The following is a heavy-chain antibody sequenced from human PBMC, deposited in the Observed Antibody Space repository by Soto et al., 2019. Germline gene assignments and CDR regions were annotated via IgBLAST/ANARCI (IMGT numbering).Heavy chain of an antibody. V-gene: IGHV4-31*03. CDR2: IYYSGST. CDR1: GGSISSGGYY. CDR3: ARDHYSSGWYPRGYYYYGMDV. Sequence: SETLSLTRTVSGGSISSGGYYWSWIRQHPGKGLEWIGYIYYSGSTYYNPSLKSRVTISVDTSKNQFSLKLSSVTAADTAVYYCARDHYSSGWYPRGYYYYGMDVWGQGTTVTVSS. D-gene: IGHD6-19*01. J-gene: IGHJ6*02.